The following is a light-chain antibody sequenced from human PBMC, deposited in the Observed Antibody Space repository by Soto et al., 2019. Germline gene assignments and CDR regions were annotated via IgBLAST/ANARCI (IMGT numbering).Light chain of an antibody. CDR1: QSVSSIY. CDR3: QQFSSYPLT. CDR2: GAS. V-gene: IGKV3-20*01. Sequence: EIVLTQSPGTQSLSPGERVTLSCRASQSVSSIYLAWYQQKPGQAPRLLIYGASTRATGIPDRFSGSGSGTDFTLTISRLEPEDFAVYYCQQFSSYPLTFGGGTKVEIK. J-gene: IGKJ4*01.